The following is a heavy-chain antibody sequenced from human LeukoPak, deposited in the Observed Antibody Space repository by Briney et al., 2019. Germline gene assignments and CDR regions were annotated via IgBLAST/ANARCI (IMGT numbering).Heavy chain of an antibody. J-gene: IGHJ6*03. V-gene: IGHV3-21*04. CDR2: ISSSSSYI. CDR3: ARDLGNYYYMDV. CDR1: GFTFSSYN. Sequence: GGSLRLSCAASGFTFSSYNMNWVRQAPGKGLEWVSSISSSSSYIYYADSVKGRFTISRDNAKNSLYLQMNSLRSEDTAVYYCARDLGNYYYMDVWGKGTTVTVSS.